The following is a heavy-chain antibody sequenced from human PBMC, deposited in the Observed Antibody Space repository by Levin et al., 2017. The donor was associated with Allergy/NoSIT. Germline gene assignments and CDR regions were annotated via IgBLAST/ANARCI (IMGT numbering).Heavy chain of an antibody. Sequence: SETLSLTCTVSVGSVNTYYWSWIRQPPGKGPEWIGYIYSSGITKSNPSLKSRVTISLDTSKNQFSLRLRSVTAADTAVYYCARDRRCGKYCSRGTLGWFDPWGQGTLVTVSS. CDR2: IYSSGIT. CDR3: ARDRRCGKYCSRGTLGWFDP. D-gene: IGHD2-15*01. V-gene: IGHV4-59*02. CDR1: VGSVNTYY. J-gene: IGHJ5*02.